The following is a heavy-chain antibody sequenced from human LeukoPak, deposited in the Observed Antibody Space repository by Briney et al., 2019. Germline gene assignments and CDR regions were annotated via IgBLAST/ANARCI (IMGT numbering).Heavy chain of an antibody. J-gene: IGHJ4*02. D-gene: IGHD1-1*01. CDR2: INPNSGGT. V-gene: IGHV1-2*02. CDR1: GYTFTGYY. Sequence: ASVKVSCKASGYTFTGYYVHWVRQAPGQGLEWMGWINPNSGGTNYAQKFQGRVTMTRDTSISTAYMELSRLRSDDTAVYYCARGGGYNWRVFDYWGQGTLVTVSS. CDR3: ARGGGYNWRVFDY.